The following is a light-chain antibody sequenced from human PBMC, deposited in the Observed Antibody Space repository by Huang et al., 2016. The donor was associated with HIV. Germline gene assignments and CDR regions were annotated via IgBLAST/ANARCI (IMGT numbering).Light chain of an antibody. V-gene: IGKV3-15*01. J-gene: IGKJ4*01. Sequence: EIVMTQSPVTLSVSAGERATLSCRASQSVGSNLAWYQQKPGQAPRLLIYGAATRATGSPARFSGSGSGTEFTLTISSLQSEDLAVYYCQQYNNWPPVTIGGGTKVEIK. CDR2: GAA. CDR1: QSVGSN. CDR3: QQYNNWPPVT.